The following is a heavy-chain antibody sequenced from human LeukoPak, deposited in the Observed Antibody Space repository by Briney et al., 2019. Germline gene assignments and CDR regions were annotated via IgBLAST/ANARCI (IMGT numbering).Heavy chain of an antibody. V-gene: IGHV1-8*03. J-gene: IGHJ4*02. CDR3: ARAKSEGYSYGNDY. CDR2: MNPNSGNT. D-gene: IGHD5-18*01. CDR1: GYTFTSYD. Sequence: GASVKVSCKASGYTFTSYDTNWVRQATGQGLEWMGWMNPNSGNTGYAQKFQGRVTITRNTSISTAYMELSSLRSEDTAVYYCARAKSEGYSYGNDYWGQGTLVTVSS.